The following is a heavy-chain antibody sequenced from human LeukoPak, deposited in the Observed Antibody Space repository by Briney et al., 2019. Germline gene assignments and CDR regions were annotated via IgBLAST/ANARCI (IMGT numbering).Heavy chain of an antibody. CDR1: GFTFSSLW. J-gene: IGHJ4*02. CDR3: ARDLAYSRLDY. V-gene: IGHV3-7*01. D-gene: IGHD5-18*01. CDR2: INPDGNKK. Sequence: PGGSLRLSCAASGFTFSSLWMGWLRQAPGKGQEWVASINPDGNKKYSADSVKGRFTISRDNAENSLYLQMNSLRVEDTAFYYCARDLAYSRLDYWGQGMLVTVSS.